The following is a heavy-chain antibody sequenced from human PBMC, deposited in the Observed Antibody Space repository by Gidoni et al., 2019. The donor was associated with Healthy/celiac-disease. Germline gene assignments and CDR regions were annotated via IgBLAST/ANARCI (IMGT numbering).Heavy chain of an antibody. V-gene: IGHV4-34*01. CDR1: GGSFSGYY. J-gene: IGHJ4*02. CDR2: INHSGST. CDR3: ARSQRLHPPAFDY. Sequence: QVQLQQWGAGLLKPSETLSLTCAVYGGSFSGYYWSWIRQPPGKGLEWIGEINHSGSTNYNPSLKSRVTISVDTSKNQFSLKLSSVTAADTAVYYCARSQRLHPPAFDYWGQGTLVTVSS. D-gene: IGHD6-25*01.